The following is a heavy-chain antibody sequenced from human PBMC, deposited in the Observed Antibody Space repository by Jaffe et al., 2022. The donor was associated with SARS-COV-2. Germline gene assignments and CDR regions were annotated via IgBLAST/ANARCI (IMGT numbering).Heavy chain of an antibody. D-gene: IGHD3-3*01. CDR3: ARESAVYDFWSGYPHAFDI. CDR2: IWYDGSNK. CDR1: GFTFSSYG. V-gene: IGHV3-33*01. Sequence: QVQLVESGGGVVQPGRSLRLSCAASGFTFSSYGMHWVRQAPGKGLEWVAVIWYDGSNKYYADSVKGRFTISRDNSKNTLYLQMNSLRAEDTAVYYCARESAVYDFWSGYPHAFDIWGQGTMVTVSS. J-gene: IGHJ3*02.